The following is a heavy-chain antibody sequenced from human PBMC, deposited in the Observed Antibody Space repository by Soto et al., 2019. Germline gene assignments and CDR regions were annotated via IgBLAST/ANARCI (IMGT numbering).Heavy chain of an antibody. CDR3: ARGLGMTTVTSQSLYWYFDL. Sequence: QVQLQESGPGLVKPSQTLSLTCTVSGGSISSGGYYWSWIRQHPGKGLEWIGYIYYSGSTYYNPSLKSRVTISVDTSKNQFSLKLSSVTAADTAVYYCARGLGMTTVTSQSLYWYFDLWGRGTLVTVSS. J-gene: IGHJ2*01. CDR1: GGSISSGGYY. CDR2: IYYSGST. D-gene: IGHD4-17*01. V-gene: IGHV4-31*03.